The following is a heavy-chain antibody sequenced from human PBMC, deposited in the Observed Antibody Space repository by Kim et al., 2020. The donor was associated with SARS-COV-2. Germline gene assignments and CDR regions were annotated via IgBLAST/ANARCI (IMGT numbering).Heavy chain of an antibody. Sequence: GGSLRLSCAASGFTFSSYSMNWVRQAPGKGLEWVSSISSSSSYIYYADSVKGRFTISRDNAKNSLYLQMNSLRAEDTAVYYCARDGADYDILTGYSPGDGMDVWGQGTTVTVSS. CDR2: ISSSSSYI. CDR3: ARDGADYDILTGYSPGDGMDV. J-gene: IGHJ6*02. V-gene: IGHV3-21*01. CDR1: GFTFSSYS. D-gene: IGHD3-9*01.